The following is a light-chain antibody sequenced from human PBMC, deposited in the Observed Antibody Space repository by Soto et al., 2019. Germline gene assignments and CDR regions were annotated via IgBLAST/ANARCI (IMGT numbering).Light chain of an antibody. Sequence: DIQMTQSPSSLSASVGDRVTITCRASQGIYNYLAWYQQKPGKVPKLLIPAASTLQSGVPSRFSGSGSGTDFTLNISSLQPEDVATYYCQKYNSATWTFGQGNKVEI. CDR2: AAS. J-gene: IGKJ1*01. V-gene: IGKV1-27*01. CDR3: QKYNSATWT. CDR1: QGIYNY.